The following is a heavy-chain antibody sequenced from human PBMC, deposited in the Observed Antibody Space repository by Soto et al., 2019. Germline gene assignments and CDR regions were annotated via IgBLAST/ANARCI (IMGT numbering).Heavy chain of an antibody. D-gene: IGHD5-18*01. CDR1: GYTFTNFG. CDR3: ARHVPSQYTAMVPFDP. V-gene: IGHV1-18*01. J-gene: IGHJ5*02. Sequence: ASVKVSCKASGYTFTNFGISWVRQAPGQGLEWMGWISAYNGNTNYAQNFQGRVTMTTDTSTSTAYMELRSLRSDDTAMYYCARHVPSQYTAMVPFDPWGQGTLVTVSS. CDR2: ISAYNGNT.